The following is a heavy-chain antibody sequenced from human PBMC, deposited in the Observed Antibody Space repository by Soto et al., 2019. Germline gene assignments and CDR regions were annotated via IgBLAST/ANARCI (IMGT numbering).Heavy chain of an antibody. Sequence: PSETLSLTCSVSGGSISSGYYYWSWIRQPPGKGLEWIGYIYYSGSTYYNPSLKSRVTISVDTSKNQFSLKLSSVTAADTAVYYCARGRGTYSGARGNYYYGMDVWGQGTTVTVSS. J-gene: IGHJ6*02. D-gene: IGHD3-10*01. CDR3: ARGRGTYSGARGNYYYGMDV. CDR1: GGSISSGYYY. CDR2: IYYSGST. V-gene: IGHV4-30-4*01.